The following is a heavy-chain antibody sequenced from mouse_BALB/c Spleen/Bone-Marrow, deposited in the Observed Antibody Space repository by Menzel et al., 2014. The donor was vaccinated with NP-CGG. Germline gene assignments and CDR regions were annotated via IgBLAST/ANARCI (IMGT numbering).Heavy chain of an antibody. D-gene: IGHD1-1*01. CDR1: EFSLTSYG. CDR3: ARGGSSRAWFAY. Sequence: VQGVESGPGLVAPSQSLSITCTVSEFSLTSYGVHWVRQPPGKGLEWLGVIWAGGSTNYNSALVSRLSISKDNSKSQVFLKMNSLQTDDTAMYYCARGGSSRAWFAYWGQGTLVTVSA. V-gene: IGHV2-9*02. CDR2: IWAGGST. J-gene: IGHJ3*01.